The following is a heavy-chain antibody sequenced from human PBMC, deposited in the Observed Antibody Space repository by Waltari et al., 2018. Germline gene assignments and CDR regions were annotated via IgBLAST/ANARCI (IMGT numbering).Heavy chain of an antibody. Sequence: QVQLQESGPGLVKPSETLSLTCTVSGGSISSHYWSWIRQPPGKGLEWIGYIYYSGSTNYNPSLKSRVTISVDTSKNQFSLKLSSVTAADTAVYYCARGGLDLNYDILTGYYTNWFDPWGQGTLVTVSS. J-gene: IGHJ5*02. CDR1: GGSISSHY. CDR2: IYYSGST. D-gene: IGHD3-9*01. CDR3: ARGGLDLNYDILTGYYTNWFDP. V-gene: IGHV4-59*11.